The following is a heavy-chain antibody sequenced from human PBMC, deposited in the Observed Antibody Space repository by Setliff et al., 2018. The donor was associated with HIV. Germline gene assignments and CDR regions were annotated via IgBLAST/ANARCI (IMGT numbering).Heavy chain of an antibody. CDR1: GGSISSHY. CDR2: TSASGRT. J-gene: IGHJ5*02. CDR3: ARRGGSGFYYWFDP. V-gene: IGHV4-4*07. D-gene: IGHD3-22*01. Sequence: SETLSLTCTVSGGSISSHYWNWIRQPAGEGLEWIGHTSASGRTNYNPSLKSRVTISVDTSKDQFSLRLSSVTAADTAIYYCARRGGSGFYYWFDPWGQGTLVTVSS.